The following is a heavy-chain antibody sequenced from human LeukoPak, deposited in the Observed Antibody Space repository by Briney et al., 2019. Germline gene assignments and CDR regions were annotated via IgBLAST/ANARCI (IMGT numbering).Heavy chain of an antibody. Sequence: PSQTLSLTCTVSGGSISSGDYYWSWIRQPPGKGLEWIGYIYYSGSTYYNPSLKSRVTISVDTSKTQFSLKLSSVTAADTAVYYFTRKTGYDILTGYFIYYFDYWGQGTLVTVSS. CDR2: IYYSGST. CDR1: GGSISSGDYY. CDR3: TRKTGYDILTGYFIYYFDY. D-gene: IGHD3-9*01. J-gene: IGHJ4*02. V-gene: IGHV4-30-4*01.